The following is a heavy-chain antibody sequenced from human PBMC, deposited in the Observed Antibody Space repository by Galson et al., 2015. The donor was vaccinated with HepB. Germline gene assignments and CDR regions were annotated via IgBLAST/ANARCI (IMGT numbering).Heavy chain of an antibody. V-gene: IGHV5-10-1*01. CDR2: IDPSDSYT. J-gene: IGHJ4*02. Sequence: QSGAEVKKPGESLRISCKGSGYSFTSYWISWVRQMPGKGLEWMGRIDPSDSYTNYSPSFQGHVTISADKSISTAYLQWSSLKASDTAMYYCARHRKYYYGSGSYYQYYFDYWGQGTLVTVSS. D-gene: IGHD3-10*01. CDR3: ARHRKYYYGSGSYYQYYFDY. CDR1: GYSFTSYW.